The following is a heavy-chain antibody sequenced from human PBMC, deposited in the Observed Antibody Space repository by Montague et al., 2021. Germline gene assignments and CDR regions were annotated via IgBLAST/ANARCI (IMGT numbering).Heavy chain of an antibody. V-gene: IGHV4-59*12. Sequence: SETLSLTCSVSGDSITGYYWSWIRLPPGKGLEWIGYVYSSGSTSYNPSLKSRVIISVGSAKNQISLTLNSATAADTAVYYCARGHGYDSSWFYWGQGTLIFVSA. D-gene: IGHD6-13*01. J-gene: IGHJ4*02. CDR1: GDSITGYY. CDR3: ARGHGYDSSWFY. CDR2: VYSSGST.